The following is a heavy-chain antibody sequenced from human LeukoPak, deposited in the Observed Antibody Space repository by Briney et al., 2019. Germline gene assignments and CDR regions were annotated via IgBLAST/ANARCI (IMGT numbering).Heavy chain of an antibody. CDR2: VTGSSRYT. J-gene: IGHJ4*02. CDR1: GFTFSSYA. CDR3: AKDRSSSTSCSNY. D-gene: IGHD2-2*01. Sequence: GRSLRLSCAASGFTFSSYAMHWVRQAPGKGLEWVSVVTGSSRYTYYADSVKGRFTISRDNSKNILYLEMNSLRVEDTAIYYCAKDRSSSTSCSNYWGRGTLVTVSS. V-gene: IGHV3-23*01.